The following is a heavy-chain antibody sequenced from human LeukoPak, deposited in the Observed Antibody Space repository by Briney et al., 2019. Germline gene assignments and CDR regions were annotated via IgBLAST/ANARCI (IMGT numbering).Heavy chain of an antibody. J-gene: IGHJ4*02. D-gene: IGHD4-17*01. Sequence: GGSLRLSCAASGFSFISYGMHWVRQAPGKGLEWVGVISDDGRRKDYADSVKGRFTISRDNSKDTLYLQLNSLRAEDTAVYYCAKRPSDYGDYVSYFDYWGQGTLVTVSS. CDR1: GFSFISYG. CDR3: AKRPSDYGDYVSYFDY. CDR2: ISDDGRRK. V-gene: IGHV3-30*18.